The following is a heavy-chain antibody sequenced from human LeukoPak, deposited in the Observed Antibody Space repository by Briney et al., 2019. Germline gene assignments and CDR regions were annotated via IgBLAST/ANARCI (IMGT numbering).Heavy chain of an antibody. J-gene: IGHJ4*02. V-gene: IGHV4-59*08. CDR3: ARHYDILTGYSLFDY. CDR1: GGSISSYY. Sequence: PETLSLTCTVSGGSISSYYWSWIRQPPGKGLEWIGYIYYSGSTNYNPSLKSRVTISVDTSKNQFSLKLSSVTAADTAVYYCARHYDILTGYSLFDYWGQGTLVTVSS. D-gene: IGHD3-9*01. CDR2: IYYSGST.